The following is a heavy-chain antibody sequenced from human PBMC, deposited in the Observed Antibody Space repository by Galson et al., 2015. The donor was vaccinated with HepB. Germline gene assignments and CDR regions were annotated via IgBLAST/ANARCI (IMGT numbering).Heavy chain of an antibody. J-gene: IGHJ4*02. Sequence: CAISGDSVSSNSAAWNWIRQSPSRGLEWLGRTYYRSKWYNDYAVSVKSRITINPDTSKNQFSLKLSSVTAADTAVYYCAREGGTVVTPGFDYWGQGTLVTVSS. CDR3: AREGGTVVTPGFDY. CDR2: TYYRSKWYN. D-gene: IGHD4-23*01. CDR1: GDSVSSNSAA. V-gene: IGHV6-1*01.